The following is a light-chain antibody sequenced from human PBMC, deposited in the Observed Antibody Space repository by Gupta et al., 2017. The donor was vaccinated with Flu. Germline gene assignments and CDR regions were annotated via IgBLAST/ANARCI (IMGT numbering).Light chain of an antibody. Sequence: QSVLTQTPSASGTPGQTVTVPCPGSSSNIGSKTVNWYQQFSGTAPRLLIYYNNRRPSGIPDRFSGSTSGSSATLAISGLQSEDEATYCCAAWDDSLTAWVFGGGTQLTVL. J-gene: IGLJ3*02. CDR3: AAWDDSLTAWV. V-gene: IGLV1-44*01. CDR2: YNN. CDR1: SSNIGSKT.